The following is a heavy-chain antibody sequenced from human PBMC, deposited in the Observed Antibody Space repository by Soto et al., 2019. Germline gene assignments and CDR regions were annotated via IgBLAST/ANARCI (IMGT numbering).Heavy chain of an antibody. CDR2: IYYSGST. CDR1: GGSISSYY. CDR3: ARQVVLSGYCSGGSCPNWFDP. V-gene: IGHV4-59*08. D-gene: IGHD2-15*01. J-gene: IGHJ5*02. Sequence: SETLSLTCTVSGGSISSYYWSWIRQPPGKGLEWFGYIYYSGSTNYNPSLKSRVTISVDTSKNQFSLKLSSVTAADTAVYYCARQVVLSGYCSGGSCPNWFDPWGQGTLVTVSS.